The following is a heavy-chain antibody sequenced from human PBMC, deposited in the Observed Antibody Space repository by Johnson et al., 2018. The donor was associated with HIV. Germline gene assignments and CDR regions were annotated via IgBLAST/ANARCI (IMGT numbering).Heavy chain of an antibody. CDR3: ARESCSSTSCYLGHDAFDI. V-gene: IGHV1-46*01. D-gene: IGHD2-2*01. Sequence: QVQLVESGAEVKKPGASVKVSCKASGYTFTSYYMHWVRQAPGQGLEWMGIINHSGGSTSYSQKFQGRVTMTRDTSTSTVYMELSSLRSDDAAVYYCARESCSSTSCYLGHDAFDIWGQGTMVTVSS. CDR1: GYTFTSYY. CDR2: INHSGGST. J-gene: IGHJ3*02.